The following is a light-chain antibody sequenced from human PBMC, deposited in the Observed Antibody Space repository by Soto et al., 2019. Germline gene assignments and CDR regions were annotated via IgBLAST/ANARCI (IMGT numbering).Light chain of an antibody. V-gene: IGKV1-39*01. CDR2: AAS. CDR1: QSISSY. CDR3: QQSYRTPQGT. J-gene: IGKJ1*01. Sequence: DIPMTQSPSSLSASVGDRVTITCRASQSISSYLNWYQQKPGKAPKLLIYAASSLQSGVPSRFSGSGSVTDFTLTISSLQPEDFATYYCQQSYRTPQGTFGQGTKVEIK.